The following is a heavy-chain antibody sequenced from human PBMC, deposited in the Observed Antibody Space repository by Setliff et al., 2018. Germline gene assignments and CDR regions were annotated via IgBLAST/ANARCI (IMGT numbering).Heavy chain of an antibody. CDR2: IHYDGNL. Sequence: SETLSLTCAVSGGSISSSSYYWGWIRQSPGEGLEWIANIHYDGNLYYNPSLKNRATISMDTSKIQFSLKLISVTAADTALYFCARRPTGPGAPFDIWGHGTMVTVSS. V-gene: IGHV4-39*01. J-gene: IGHJ3*02. D-gene: IGHD3-10*01. CDR3: ARRPTGPGAPFDI. CDR1: GGSISSSSYY.